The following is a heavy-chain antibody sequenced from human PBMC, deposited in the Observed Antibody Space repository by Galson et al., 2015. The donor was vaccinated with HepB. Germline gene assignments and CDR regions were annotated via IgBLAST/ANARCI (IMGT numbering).Heavy chain of an antibody. CDR1: GGSISSGSYY. V-gene: IGHV4-61*02. CDR2: IYTSGST. D-gene: IGHD3-3*01. CDR3: ARGREIFGVVIIDDAFDI. J-gene: IGHJ3*02. Sequence: TLSLTCTVSGGSISSGSYYWSWIRQPAGKGLEWIGRIYTSGSTNYNPSLKSRVTMSVDTSKNQFSLKLSSVTAADTAVYYCARGREIFGVVIIDDAFDIWGQGTMVTVSS.